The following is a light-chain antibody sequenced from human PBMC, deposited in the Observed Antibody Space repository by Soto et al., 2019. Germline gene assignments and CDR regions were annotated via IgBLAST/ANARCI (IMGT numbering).Light chain of an antibody. CDR3: QQYKSYST. CDR2: DAS. CDR1: QSVNTW. J-gene: IGKJ1*01. Sequence: DIQMTQSPSTLSASLGDRVTITCRASQSVNTWLAWYQQRPGKAPKLLIYDASSLEGGVPSRFTGSGSGTEFTLTISSLQTDDFATYYCQQYKSYSTFGQGTKVDI. V-gene: IGKV1-5*01.